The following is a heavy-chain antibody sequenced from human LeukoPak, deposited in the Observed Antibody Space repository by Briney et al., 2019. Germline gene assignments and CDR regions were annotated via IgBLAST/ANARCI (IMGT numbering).Heavy chain of an antibody. Sequence: ASVKVSCKASGYTFTGYYMHWVRQAPGQGLEWMGWINPNSGGTNYAQKFQGWVTMTRDTSISTAYMELSRLRSDDTSVYYCARDLPPLDDYGEYYYYGMDVWGQGTTVTVSS. D-gene: IGHD4-17*01. CDR3: ARDLPPLDDYGEYYYYGMDV. CDR2: INPNSGGT. J-gene: IGHJ6*02. CDR1: GYTFTGYY. V-gene: IGHV1-2*04.